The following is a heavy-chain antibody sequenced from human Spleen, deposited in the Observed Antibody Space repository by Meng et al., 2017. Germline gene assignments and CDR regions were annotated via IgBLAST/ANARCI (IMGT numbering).Heavy chain of an antibody. Sequence: SETLSLTCTVAGYSISSGSYRGWIRQPPGKGLEWIGSIYHSGSTYYNPSFKSRVTISVDTSKNQFSLNLNSMTTAGTAVYYCASWSSFYDYWGQGTLVTVSS. CDR2: IYHSGST. CDR3: ASWSSFYDY. V-gene: IGHV4-38-2*02. D-gene: IGHD2/OR15-2a*01. CDR1: GYSISSGSY. J-gene: IGHJ4*02.